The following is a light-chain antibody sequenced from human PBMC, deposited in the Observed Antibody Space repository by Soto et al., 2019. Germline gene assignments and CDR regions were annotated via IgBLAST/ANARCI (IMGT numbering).Light chain of an antibody. CDR3: SSYAASNNFYFV. V-gene: IGLV2-8*01. J-gene: IGLJ3*02. CDR2: EVT. Sequence: QSLLTQPPSASGSPGQSGTISCTGTSSDGVGYNYVSWYQQYPGRAPKLMIYEVTKRPSGVPDRFSGSKSGNTASLTVSGLQAEDEADYYCSSYAASNNFYFVFGGGTKVTVL. CDR1: SSDGVGYNY.